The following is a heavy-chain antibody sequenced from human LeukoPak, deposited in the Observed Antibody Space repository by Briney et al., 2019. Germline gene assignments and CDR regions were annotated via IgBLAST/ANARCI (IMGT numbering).Heavy chain of an antibody. Sequence: GASVKVSCKASGYTFTSYDINWVRQATGQGLKWMGWMNPNSGNTGYAQKFQGRVTMTRNTSISTAYMELSSLRSEDTAVYYCARGALYYYDSSGYIDYWGQGTLVTVSS. V-gene: IGHV1-8*01. D-gene: IGHD3-22*01. J-gene: IGHJ4*02. CDR3: ARGALYYYDSSGYIDY. CDR1: GYTFTSYD. CDR2: MNPNSGNT.